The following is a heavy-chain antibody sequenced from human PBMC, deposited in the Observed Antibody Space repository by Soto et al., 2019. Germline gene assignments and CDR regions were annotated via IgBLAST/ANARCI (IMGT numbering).Heavy chain of an antibody. Sequence: GGSLRLSCAASGFTFSSYAIHWVRQAPGKGLEWVAIIWFDGSNKYYADSVKGRFSISRDNSKNTLFLQMDSLRAEDTAVYYCARGQLPAATTYFDFWVQGTLVTVSS. CDR3: ARGQLPAATTYFDF. CDR1: GFTFSSYA. D-gene: IGHD2-15*01. V-gene: IGHV3-33*01. J-gene: IGHJ4*02. CDR2: IWFDGSNK.